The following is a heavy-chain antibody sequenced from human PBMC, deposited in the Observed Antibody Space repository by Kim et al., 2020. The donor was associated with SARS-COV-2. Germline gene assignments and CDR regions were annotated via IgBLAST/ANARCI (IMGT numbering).Heavy chain of an antibody. CDR1: GFSFRDYY. CDR3: AKDIEAPGLFFDY. CDR2: ISYSGSDI. D-gene: IGHD6-13*01. J-gene: IGHJ4*02. V-gene: IGHV3-11*01. Sequence: GGSLRLSCAASGFSFRDYYMGWVRQAPGKGLEWISYISYSGSDIYYADSVKGRFTISRDIAKNSLYPQMNSLRAEDTAVYYCAKDIEAPGLFFDYWGQGTLVTVSS.